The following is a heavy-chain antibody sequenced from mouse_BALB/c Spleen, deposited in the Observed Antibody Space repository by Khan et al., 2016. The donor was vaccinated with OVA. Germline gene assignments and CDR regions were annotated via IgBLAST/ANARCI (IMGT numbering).Heavy chain of an antibody. Sequence: EVELVESGGDFVRPGGSLKLSCAASGFTFSTYGMSWVRQTPDKRLEWVATINTGGAYTYYPDSVKGRFTISSDNAKNTLYLQLSSLKSEDTAIYYVARLAYYYNSEGFAYWGQGTLVTVSA. CDR1: GFTFSTYG. CDR3: ARLAYYYNSEGFAY. CDR2: INTGGAYT. V-gene: IGHV5-6*01. J-gene: IGHJ3*01. D-gene: IGHD1-1*01.